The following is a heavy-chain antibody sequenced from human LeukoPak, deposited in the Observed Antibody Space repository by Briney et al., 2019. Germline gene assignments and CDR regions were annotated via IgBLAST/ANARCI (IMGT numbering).Heavy chain of an antibody. J-gene: IGHJ4*02. D-gene: IGHD6-6*01. V-gene: IGHV3-48*02. Sequence: GGSLRLSCAASGFTFISYSMNWVRQAPGKGLEWVSYISSSSSTIYYADSVNGRLTISRDNAKNSLYLQMNSLRDEDTAVYYCARDEFGSSSYDYWGQGTLVTVSS. CDR1: GFTFISYS. CDR2: ISSSSSTI. CDR3: ARDEFGSSSYDY.